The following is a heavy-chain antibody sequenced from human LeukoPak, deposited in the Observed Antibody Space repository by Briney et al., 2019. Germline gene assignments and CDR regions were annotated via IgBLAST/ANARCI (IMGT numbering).Heavy chain of an antibody. Sequence: ASVKVSCKASGYTFTGYYMHWVRQAPGQWLEWMGWINPNSGGTNYAQKFQGRVTMTRDTSISTAYMELSRLRSDDTAVYYCARALTSPVLRFLEWPSYYYYYGMDVWGQGTTVTVSS. CDR3: ARALTSPVLRFLEWPSYYYYYGMDV. J-gene: IGHJ6*02. CDR1: GYTFTGYY. D-gene: IGHD3-3*01. CDR2: INPNSGGT. V-gene: IGHV1-2*02.